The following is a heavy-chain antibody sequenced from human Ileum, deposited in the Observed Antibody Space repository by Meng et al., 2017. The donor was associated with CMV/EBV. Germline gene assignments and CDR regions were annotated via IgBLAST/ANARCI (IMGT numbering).Heavy chain of an antibody. J-gene: IGHJ6*02. V-gene: IGHV3-30*04. D-gene: IGHD6-25*01. Sequence: GGSLRLSCAASGFSFSSYGLHWVRQAPGKGLEWVAVISYDGSNKYYADSVKGRFIISTDSYKHTLYLQMNSLRPEDTAIYYCAKDQKEKAAISPGYNAMDVWGQGTTVTVSS. CDR3: AKDQKEKAAISPGYNAMDV. CDR2: ISYDGSNK. CDR1: GFSFSSYG.